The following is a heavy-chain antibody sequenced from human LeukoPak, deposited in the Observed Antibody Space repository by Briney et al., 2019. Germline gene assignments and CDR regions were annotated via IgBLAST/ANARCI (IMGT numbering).Heavy chain of an antibody. V-gene: IGHV3-74*01. Sequence: GGSLRLSCTASGFTFSSYWMNWVRQAPGKGLVWVSRIASDGSSTTYADSVKGRFSISRDNAKNTLYLQMSSLRVEDTAVYYCARGRPHGNDYWGQGTLVTVSS. D-gene: IGHD4-23*01. CDR2: IASDGSST. CDR3: ARGRPHGNDY. J-gene: IGHJ4*02. CDR1: GFTFSSYW.